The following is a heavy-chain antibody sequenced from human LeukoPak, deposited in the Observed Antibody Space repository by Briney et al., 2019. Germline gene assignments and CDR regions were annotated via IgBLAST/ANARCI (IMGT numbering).Heavy chain of an antibody. CDR3: ARERNAFDI. CDR1: GFTFSSYA. Sequence: GGSLRLSCAASGFTFSSYAMSWVRQAPGKGLEWVAVISHDGSSKYYADSVKGRFTISRDNSKNTLYLQMNRLTAEDTAVYHCARERNAFDIWGQGTMVIVSS. J-gene: IGHJ3*02. CDR2: ISHDGSSK. V-gene: IGHV3-30-3*01.